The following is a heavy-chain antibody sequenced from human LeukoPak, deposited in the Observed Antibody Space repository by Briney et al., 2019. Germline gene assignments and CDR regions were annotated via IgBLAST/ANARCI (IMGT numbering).Heavy chain of an antibody. D-gene: IGHD3-10*01. V-gene: IGHV3-33*01. CDR1: GFTFSSYG. CDR2: IWYDGSNK. Sequence: GGSLRLSCAASGFTFSSYGMHWVRKAPGRGLEWGAVIWYDGSNKYYADSVKGRFTISRDNSKNTLYLQMNSLRAEDTAVYYCARGGFGARPYYFDYWGQGTLVTVSS. CDR3: ARGGFGARPYYFDY. J-gene: IGHJ4*02.